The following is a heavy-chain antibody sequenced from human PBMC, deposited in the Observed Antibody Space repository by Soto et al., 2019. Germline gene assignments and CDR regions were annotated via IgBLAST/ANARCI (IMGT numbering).Heavy chain of an antibody. V-gene: IGHV3-9*01. Sequence: GGSLRLSCAASGFTVSSYYMNWVRLVPEKGLEWVSGISWNSGSIGYADSVKGRFTISRDNAKNSLYLQMNSLRAEDTALYYCAKDMEFSTNWGQGTLVTVSS. J-gene: IGHJ4*02. CDR1: GFTVSSYY. CDR3: AKDMEFSTN. CDR2: ISWNSGSI. D-gene: IGHD1-1*01.